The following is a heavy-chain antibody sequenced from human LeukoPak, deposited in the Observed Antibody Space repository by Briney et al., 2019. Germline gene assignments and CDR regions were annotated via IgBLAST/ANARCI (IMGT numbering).Heavy chain of an antibody. CDR2: ISSSSSTI. CDR3: ARAYCSSTSCYSELFDP. CDR1: GFTFSSYS. D-gene: IGHD2-2*01. J-gene: IGHJ5*02. V-gene: IGHV3-48*04. Sequence: GGSLRLSCAASGFTFSSYSMNWVRQAPGKGLEWVSYISSSSSTIYYADSVKGRFTISRDNAKNTLYLQMNSLRAEDTAVYYCARAYCSSTSCYSELFDPWGQGILVTVSS.